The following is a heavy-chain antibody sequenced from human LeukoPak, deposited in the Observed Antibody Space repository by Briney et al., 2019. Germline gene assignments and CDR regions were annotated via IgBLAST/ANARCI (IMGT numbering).Heavy chain of an antibody. CDR3: ATGIAAAAAYYYGMDV. Sequence: ASVKVSCKVSGYTLTELSMHWVRQAPGKGLEWMGGFDPEDGETIYAQKFQGRVTMTEDTSTDTAYMELSSLRSEDTAVYYCATGIAAAAAYYYGMDVWGQGTTVTVSS. D-gene: IGHD6-13*01. V-gene: IGHV1-24*01. CDR2: FDPEDGET. J-gene: IGHJ6*02. CDR1: GYTLTELS.